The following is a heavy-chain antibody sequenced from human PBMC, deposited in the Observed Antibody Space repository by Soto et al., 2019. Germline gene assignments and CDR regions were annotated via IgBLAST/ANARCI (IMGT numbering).Heavy chain of an antibody. Sequence: GESLKISCAASGFTVSSNYMSWVRQAPGKGLEWVSVIYSGGSTYYADSVKGRFTISRDNSKNTLYLQMNSLRAEDTAVYYCARGNNFDWSMNYWGQGTLVTVSS. J-gene: IGHJ4*02. CDR2: IYSGGST. CDR1: GFTVSSNY. D-gene: IGHD3-9*01. CDR3: ARGNNFDWSMNY. V-gene: IGHV3-66*01.